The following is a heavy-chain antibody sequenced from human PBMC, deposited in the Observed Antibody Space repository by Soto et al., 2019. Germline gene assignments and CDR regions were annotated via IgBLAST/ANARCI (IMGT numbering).Heavy chain of an antibody. Sequence: EVQLVESGGGLVKPGGSLRLSCAASGFTFSSYSMNWVRQAPGKGLEWVSSISSSSSYIYYADSVKGRFTISRDNAKNSRNLQMNSLRAEDTAVYYCARDVDTAMEDYYYYYGMDVWGQGTTVTVSS. CDR2: ISSSSSYI. J-gene: IGHJ6*02. V-gene: IGHV3-21*01. CDR3: ARDVDTAMEDYYYYYGMDV. CDR1: GFTFSSYS. D-gene: IGHD5-18*01.